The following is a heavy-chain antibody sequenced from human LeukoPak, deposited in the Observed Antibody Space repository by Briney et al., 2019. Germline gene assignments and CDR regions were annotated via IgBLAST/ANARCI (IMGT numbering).Heavy chain of an antibody. V-gene: IGHV4-61*02. CDR2: IYTSGST. J-gene: IGHJ6*02. Sequence: SETLSLTCTVSGGSISSGSYYWSWIRQPAGKGLEWIGRIYTSGSTNYNPSLKSRVTISVDTSKNQFSLKLSSVTAADTAVYYCARNYYDSSVDYYGMDVWGQGTLVTVSS. CDR1: GGSISSGSYY. D-gene: IGHD3-22*01. CDR3: ARNYYDSSVDYYGMDV.